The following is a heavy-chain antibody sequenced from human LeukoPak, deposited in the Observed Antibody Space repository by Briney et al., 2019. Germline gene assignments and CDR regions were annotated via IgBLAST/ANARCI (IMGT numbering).Heavy chain of an antibody. Sequence: PGGSLRLSCAASGFTFSIYSMNWVRQAPGKGLEWVSRITSSSNYIYYADSVKGRFTISRDNAKNSLYLDMNSLRAEDTAVYYCARDSPNEGILWWSIDYWGQGTLVTVSS. D-gene: IGHD2-21*01. CDR1: GFTFSIYS. J-gene: IGHJ4*02. CDR3: ARDSPNEGILWWSIDY. CDR2: ITSSSNYI. V-gene: IGHV3-21*01.